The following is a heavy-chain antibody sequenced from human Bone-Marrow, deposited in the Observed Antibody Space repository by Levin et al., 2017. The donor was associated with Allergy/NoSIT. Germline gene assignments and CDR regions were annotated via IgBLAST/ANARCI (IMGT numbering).Heavy chain of an antibody. CDR3: AREPEFDYDILTGYYITRSDYYDGMDV. D-gene: IGHD3-9*01. J-gene: IGHJ6*02. CDR2: ISYDGSNK. CDR1: GFTFRSYA. V-gene: IGHV3-30-3*01. Sequence: LSLPCAASGFTFRSYAMHWVRPAPGKGLEWVAVISYDGSNKYYADSVKGRFTISRDNSKNTLYLQMNSLRAEDTAVYYCAREPEFDYDILTGYYITRSDYYDGMDVWGQGTTVTVSS.